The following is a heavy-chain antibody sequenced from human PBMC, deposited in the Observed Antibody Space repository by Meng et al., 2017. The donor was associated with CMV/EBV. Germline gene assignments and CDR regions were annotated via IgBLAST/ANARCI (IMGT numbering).Heavy chain of an antibody. V-gene: IGHV4-34*01. D-gene: IGHD5-18*01. CDR3: ARASYGRSPFYY. CDR2: INHSGST. CDR1: GFTFSSYA. J-gene: IGHJ4*02. Sequence: ESLKISCAASGFTFSSYAMHWVRQAPGKGLEWIGEINHSGSTNYNPSLKSRVTISVDTSKNQFSLKLSSVTAADTAVYYCARASYGRSPFYYWGQGTLVTVSS.